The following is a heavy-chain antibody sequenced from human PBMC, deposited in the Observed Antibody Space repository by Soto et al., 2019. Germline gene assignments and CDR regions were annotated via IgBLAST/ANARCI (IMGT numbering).Heavy chain of an antibody. V-gene: IGHV5-51*01. CDR3: ARNDYNGNSVDY. Sequence: PGESLKISCKTSGYSFTSHWIGWVRQTPGNGLELMGIIYPGDSDTRYSPSFQGQVTISADKSINPAYLQWSCLKASDTAIYYCARNDYNGNSVDYWGQGTLGTV. CDR1: GYSFTSHW. J-gene: IGHJ4*02. CDR2: IYPGDSDT. D-gene: IGHD4-4*01.